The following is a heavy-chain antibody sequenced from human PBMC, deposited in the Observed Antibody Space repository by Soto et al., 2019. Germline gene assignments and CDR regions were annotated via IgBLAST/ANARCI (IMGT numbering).Heavy chain of an antibody. CDR3: ARDSDIVAPYYYGMDV. Sequence: QPGGSLRLSCAASGFTFSSYSMNWVRQAPGKGLEWVSYISSSSSTIYYADSVKGRFTISRDNAKNSLYLQMNSMRDEDTAVYYCARDSDIVAPYYYGMDVWGQGTTVTVSS. V-gene: IGHV3-48*02. J-gene: IGHJ6*02. CDR2: ISSSSSTI. CDR1: GFTFSSYS. D-gene: IGHD2-15*01.